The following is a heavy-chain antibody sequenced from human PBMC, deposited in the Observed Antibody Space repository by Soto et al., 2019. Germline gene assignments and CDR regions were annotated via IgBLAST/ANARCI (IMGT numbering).Heavy chain of an antibody. J-gene: IGHJ4*02. CDR1: GFTFSSYN. Sequence: EVQLVESGGGLVQPGGSLRLSCAASGFTFSSYNMKWVRQAPGKGLEWVSYIDSSGSTTYYGDSVKGRFTISRDNAKNLLYMQMDSLRAEDTAVYYCARSKFGGLPFDYWGQGTLVTVSS. V-gene: IGHV3-48*01. D-gene: IGHD3-10*01. CDR3: ARSKFGGLPFDY. CDR2: IDSSGSTT.